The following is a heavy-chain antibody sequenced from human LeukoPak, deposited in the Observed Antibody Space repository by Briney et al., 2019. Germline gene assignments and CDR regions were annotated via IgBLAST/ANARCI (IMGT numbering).Heavy chain of an antibody. V-gene: IGHV1-2*02. D-gene: IGHD3-10*01. CDR1: GYTFTGYY. CDR2: INPNSGGT. Sequence: GASVKVSCKASGYTFTGYYMHWVRQAPGQGLEWMGWINPNSGGTNYAQKFQGRVTMTRDTSISTAYMELSRLRSDDTAVYYCARWRFGESMTFDYWGQGTLVTVSS. CDR3: ARWRFGESMTFDY. J-gene: IGHJ4*02.